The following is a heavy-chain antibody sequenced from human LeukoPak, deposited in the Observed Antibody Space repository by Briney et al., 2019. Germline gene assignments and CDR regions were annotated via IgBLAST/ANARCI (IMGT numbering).Heavy chain of an antibody. Sequence: GSLRLSCAASGLTFSSYSMNWVRQAPGKGLEWVSYISSSSSTIYYADSVKGRFTISRDNAKNSLYLQMNSLRAEDTAVYYCASGGDIGYDYGDFFDYWGQGTLVTVSS. CDR2: ISSSSSTI. CDR1: GLTFSSYS. CDR3: ASGGDIGYDYGDFFDY. D-gene: IGHD4-17*01. J-gene: IGHJ4*02. V-gene: IGHV3-48*01.